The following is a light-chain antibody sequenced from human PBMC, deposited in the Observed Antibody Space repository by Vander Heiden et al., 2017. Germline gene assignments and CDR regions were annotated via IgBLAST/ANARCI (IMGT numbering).Light chain of an antibody. CDR1: QSISSY. CDR2: DAF. J-gene: IGKJ4*01. CDR3: QQGSNRPLA. V-gene: IGKV3-11*01. Sequence: EIVLTQSPAPPSLSPGERATLSCRASQSISSYLAWYQQKPGQAPRLLIYDAFNRATGIPARFSASGSETDFTLTISSLEPEDFAVYYCQQGSNRPLAFGGGTMVEIK.